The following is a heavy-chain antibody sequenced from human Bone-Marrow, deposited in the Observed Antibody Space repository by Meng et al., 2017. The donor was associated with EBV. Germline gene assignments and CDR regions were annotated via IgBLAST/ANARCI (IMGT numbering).Heavy chain of an antibody. CDR2: IYWDDDK. CDR1: GFSLSTRGVG. V-gene: IGHV2-5*02. D-gene: IGHD6-6*01. Sequence: QITLGGSGPPLVQPTQPRTLSFTFSGFSLSTRGVGVGWIRQPPGKALEWLAVIYWDDDKRYSPSLKSRLTIAKDTSNNQVVLTMTNMDPVDAATYYCAHLIAARPFDYWGRGSVVTVSS. J-gene: IGHJ4*02. CDR3: AHLIAARPFDY.